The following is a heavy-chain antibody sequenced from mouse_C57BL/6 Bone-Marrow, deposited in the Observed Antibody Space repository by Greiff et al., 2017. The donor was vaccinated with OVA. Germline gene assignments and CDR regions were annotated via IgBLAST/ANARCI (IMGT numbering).Heavy chain of an antibody. J-gene: IGHJ3*01. D-gene: IGHD2-5*01. CDR3: ARDGLYYSNYLPAWFAY. CDR1: GFTFSSYA. V-gene: IGHV5-4*01. CDR2: ISDGGSYT. Sequence: EVKLMESGGGLVKPGGSLKLSCAASGFTFSSYAMSWVRQTPEKRLEWVATISDGGSYTYYPDNVKGRFTISRDNAKNNLYLQMSHLKSEDTAMYYWARDGLYYSNYLPAWFAYWGQGTLVTVSA.